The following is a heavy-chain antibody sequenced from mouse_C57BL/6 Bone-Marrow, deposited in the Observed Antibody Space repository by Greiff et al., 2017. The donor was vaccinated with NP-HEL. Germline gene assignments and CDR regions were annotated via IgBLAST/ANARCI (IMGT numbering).Heavy chain of an antibody. Sequence: EVHLVESEGGLVQPGSSMKLSCTASGFTFSDYYMAWVRQVPEKGLEWVANINYDGSSTYYLDSLKSRFIISRDNAKNILYLQMSRLKSEDTATYYCARDDYYGSFDYWGQGTTLTVAS. V-gene: IGHV5-16*01. CDR1: GFTFSDYY. J-gene: IGHJ2*01. D-gene: IGHD1-1*01. CDR3: ARDDYYGSFDY. CDR2: INYDGSST.